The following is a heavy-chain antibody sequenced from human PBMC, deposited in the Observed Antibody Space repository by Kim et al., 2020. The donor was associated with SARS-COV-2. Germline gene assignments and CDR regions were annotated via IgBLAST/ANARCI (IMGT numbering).Heavy chain of an antibody. CDR1: GGSISSYY. J-gene: IGHJ3*02. CDR2: IYYSGST. D-gene: IGHD6-13*01. V-gene: IGHV4-59*08. CDR3: ARHPHPTFGYSSSWYTRDAFDI. Sequence: SETLSLTCTVSGGSISSYYWSWIRQPPGKGLEWIGYIYYSGSTNYNPSLKSRVTISVDTSKNQFSLKLSSVTAADTAVYYCARHPHPTFGYSSSWYTRDAFDIWGQETMVTVSS.